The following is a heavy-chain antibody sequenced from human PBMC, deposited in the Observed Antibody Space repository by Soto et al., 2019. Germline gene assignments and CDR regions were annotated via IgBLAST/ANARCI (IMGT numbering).Heavy chain of an antibody. CDR3: VASLAASGLNWLDP. V-gene: IGHV4-4*07. J-gene: IGHJ5*02. CDR1: GGSIREKY. CDR2: IFANGHT. Sequence: SETLSLTXIVSGGSIREKYWNWVRQPPGKGLEWIGLIFANGHTDYNPSLKSRVTMSVDASKNQFSLRLTSMTAADTAVHYCVASLAASGLNWLDPWGRGTLVTVSS. D-gene: IGHD6-13*01.